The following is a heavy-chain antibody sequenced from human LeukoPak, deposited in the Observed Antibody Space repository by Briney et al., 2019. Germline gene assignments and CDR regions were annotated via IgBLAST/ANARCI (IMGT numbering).Heavy chain of an antibody. J-gene: IGHJ4*02. CDR3: ARDRDFWSGYSLDY. V-gene: IGHV3-30*04. D-gene: IGHD3-3*01. CDR2: ISYDGSNK. Sequence: GGSLRLSCAASGFTFSSYAMHWVRQAPGKGLEWVAVISYDGSNKYYVDSVKGRFTISRDNSKNTLYLQMNSLRAEDTAAYYCARDRDFWSGYSLDYWGQGTLVTVSS. CDR1: GFTFSSYA.